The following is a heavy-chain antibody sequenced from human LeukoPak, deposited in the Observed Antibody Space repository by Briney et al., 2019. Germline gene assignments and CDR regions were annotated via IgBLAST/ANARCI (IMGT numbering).Heavy chain of an antibody. CDR1: GYGFIDYY. Sequence: ASVKVSCKASGYGFIDYYMHWVRQAPGQGLEYMGWINPNSGDNSCAQKFQGRVSMTRDTSITTLYMELTSPRSDDTAVYFCARGGGIQSCGGKTCFRGFVYWGQGTLVTVSS. D-gene: IGHD2-21*01. CDR2: INPNSGDN. J-gene: IGHJ4*02. CDR3: ARGGGIQSCGGKTCFRGFVY. V-gene: IGHV1-2*02.